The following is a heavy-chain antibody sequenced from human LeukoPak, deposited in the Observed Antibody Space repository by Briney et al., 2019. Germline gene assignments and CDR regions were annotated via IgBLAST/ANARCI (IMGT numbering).Heavy chain of an antibody. CDR3: VRSAGSGWLYIDNYSDP. V-gene: IGHV1-18*01. Sequence: ASMKVSCKASGYSWSNYGISWVRQAPGQGLEWMGWISTSNGRTSYAERVQDRVTMTADTSTGTVEMEMRSLTSDDTAVYYCVRSAGSGWLYIDNYSDPWGQGALVTVAS. J-gene: IGHJ5*02. CDR1: GYSWSNYG. D-gene: IGHD6-19*01. CDR2: ISTSNGRT.